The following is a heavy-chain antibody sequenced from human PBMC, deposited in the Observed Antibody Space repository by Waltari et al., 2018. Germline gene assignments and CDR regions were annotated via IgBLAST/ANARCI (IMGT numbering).Heavy chain of an antibody. V-gene: IGHV3-7*01. CDR1: GFTFSSYG. Sequence: EVQLVESGGGLVQPGGSLRLPCAASGFTFSSYGLRWVRQAPGKGLEWVANIKQDGSEKYYVDSVKGRFTIARDNAKNSLYLQMNSLRAEDTAVYYCARDVPQLVLVYYYYYGMDVWGQGTTVTVSS. CDR2: IKQDGSEK. CDR3: ARDVPQLVLVYYYYYGMDV. J-gene: IGHJ6*02. D-gene: IGHD6-13*01.